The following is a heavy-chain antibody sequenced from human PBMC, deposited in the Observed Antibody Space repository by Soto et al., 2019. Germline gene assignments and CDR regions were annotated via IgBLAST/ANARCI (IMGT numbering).Heavy chain of an antibody. CDR1: GGSISSGDYY. CDR2: IYYSGST. Sequence: QVQLQESGPGLVKPSQTLSLTCTVSGGSISSGDYYWSWIRQPPGKGLEWIGYIYYSGSTYYNPSLKSRVTIPVDTSKNQFSLKLSSVTAADTAVYYCARLSLEYSSSNPRDFDYWGQGTLVTVSS. CDR3: ARLSLEYSSSNPRDFDY. V-gene: IGHV4-30-4*01. D-gene: IGHD6-6*01. J-gene: IGHJ4*02.